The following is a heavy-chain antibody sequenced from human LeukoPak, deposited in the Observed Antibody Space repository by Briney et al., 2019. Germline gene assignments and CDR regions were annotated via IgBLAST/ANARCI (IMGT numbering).Heavy chain of an antibody. CDR2: IYYSGST. Sequence: SETLSLTCTVSGGSISSYYWNWIRQPPGKGLEWIGYIYYSGSTNYNPSLKRRVTISVDTSKNQFSLKLSSVTAADTAVYYCARAVTVDYYDSSGYYDYWGQGTLVTVSS. V-gene: IGHV4-59*01. J-gene: IGHJ4*02. D-gene: IGHD3-22*01. CDR1: GGSISSYY. CDR3: ARAVTVDYYDSSGYYDY.